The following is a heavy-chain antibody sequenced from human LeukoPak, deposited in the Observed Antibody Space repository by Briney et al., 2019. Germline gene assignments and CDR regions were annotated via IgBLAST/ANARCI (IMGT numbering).Heavy chain of an antibody. CDR2: IGGTDGTT. CDR1: GFTFRNYV. Sequence: GGSLRLSCAASGFTFRNYVMNWVRQAPGKGLEWVSAIGGTDGTTFYADSVRGRFSISRDNSKSTLFLNMHSLRAEDTALYYCTKRVDGSGTYYIDYWGRGTLVTVSS. CDR3: TKRVDGSGTYYIDY. V-gene: IGHV3-23*01. J-gene: IGHJ4*02. D-gene: IGHD3-10*01.